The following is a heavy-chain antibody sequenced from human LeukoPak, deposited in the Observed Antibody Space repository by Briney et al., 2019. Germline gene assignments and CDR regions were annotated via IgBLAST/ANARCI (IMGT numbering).Heavy chain of an antibody. CDR3: ARSPVAGTTLVPDY. CDR1: WGTFSSHA. CDR2: IIPIFGTA. Sequence: SVEGFWKGFWGTFSSHAISRGRQAPGQRLWWVGGIIPIFGTANYARKFQGRVTITTDESTSTAYMELSSLRSEDTAVYYCARSPVAGTTLVPDYWGQGTLVTVSS. D-gene: IGHD1-7*01. V-gene: IGHV1-69*05. J-gene: IGHJ4*02.